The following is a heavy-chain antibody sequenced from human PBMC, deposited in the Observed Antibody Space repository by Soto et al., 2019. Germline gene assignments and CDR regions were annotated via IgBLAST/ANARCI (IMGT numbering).Heavy chain of an antibody. CDR3: TRDERQSCGRVGCYHYDY. CDR1: GYTFNTYF. J-gene: IGHJ4*02. V-gene: IGHV1-18*04. D-gene: IGHD2-8*02. CDR2: TNAYSGES. Sequence: VQLVQSGSEMREPGASVRISCKASGYTFNTYFISGVSWVRQAPGQGLEWVGRTNAYSGESNNPEKFQGRITLTADKSTNTVYLELSRLGPDDSAVYFCTRDERQSCGRVGCYHYDYWSQGSLVTVTS.